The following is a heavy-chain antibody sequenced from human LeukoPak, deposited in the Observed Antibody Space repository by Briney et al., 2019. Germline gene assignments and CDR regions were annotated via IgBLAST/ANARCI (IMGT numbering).Heavy chain of an antibody. J-gene: IGHJ4*02. D-gene: IGHD3-22*01. Sequence: GASVKVSCKASGYTFTSYGISWVRQAPGQGLEWMGRIIPILGIANYAQKFQGRVTITADKSTSTAYMELSSLRSEDTAVYYCARYVDYYDSSGYYFDYWGQGTLVTVSS. CDR1: GYTFTSYG. CDR2: IIPILGIA. V-gene: IGHV1-69*04. CDR3: ARYVDYYDSSGYYFDY.